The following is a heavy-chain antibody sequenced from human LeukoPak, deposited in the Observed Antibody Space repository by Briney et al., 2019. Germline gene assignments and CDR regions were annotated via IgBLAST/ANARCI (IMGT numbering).Heavy chain of an antibody. Sequence: SETLSLTCSVSGYSITSSYYWSWIRQPPGKGLEWIGYIYYSGSTNYNPSLKSRVTISVDTSKNQFSLKLSSVTAADTAVYYCARTTEAHSWRTRYYDYYMDVWGKGTTVTVSS. CDR3: ARTTEAHSWRTRYYDYYMDV. CDR1: GYSITSSYY. J-gene: IGHJ6*03. D-gene: IGHD6-13*01. CDR2: IYYSGST. V-gene: IGHV4-59*01.